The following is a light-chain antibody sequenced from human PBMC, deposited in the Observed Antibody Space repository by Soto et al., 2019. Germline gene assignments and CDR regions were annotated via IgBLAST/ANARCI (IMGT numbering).Light chain of an antibody. CDR2: AAS. CDR1: QGISSW. V-gene: IGKV1-12*01. CDR3: QQANSFPLT. Sequence: IQMTQSPSSVSASVGDRVTITCRASQGISSWLAWHQQKPGEAPKLLIYAASSLQSGVPSRFSGSGSGTDFTLTISSLQPEDFATYYCQQANSFPLTFGGGTKVEIK. J-gene: IGKJ4*01.